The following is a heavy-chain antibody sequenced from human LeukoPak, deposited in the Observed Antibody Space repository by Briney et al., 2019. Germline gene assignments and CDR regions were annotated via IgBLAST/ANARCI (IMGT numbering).Heavy chain of an antibody. Sequence: ASVKVSCKASGGTFSSYAISWVRQAPGQGLEWMGRIIPILGIANYAQKFQGRVTITADKSTSTAYMELSSLRSEDTAVYYCASLMTTVVTRGYYFDYWGQGTLVTVSS. CDR2: IIPILGIA. V-gene: IGHV1-69*04. CDR1: GGTFSSYA. CDR3: ASLMTTVVTRGYYFDY. D-gene: IGHD4-23*01. J-gene: IGHJ4*02.